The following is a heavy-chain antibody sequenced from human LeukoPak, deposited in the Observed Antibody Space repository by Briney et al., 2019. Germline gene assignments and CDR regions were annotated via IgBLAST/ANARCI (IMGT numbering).Heavy chain of an antibody. V-gene: IGHV4-31*03. D-gene: IGHD3-22*01. CDR1: GGSISSGGYY. J-gene: IGHJ4*02. Sequence: KSSETLSLTCTVSGGSISSGGYYWSWIRQHPGKGLEWIGYIYYSGSTNYNPSLKSRVTISVDTSKNQFSLKLSSVTAADTAVYYCARGRVTYGSSGYYLPHFDYWGQGTLVTVSS. CDR2: IYYSGST. CDR3: ARGRVTYGSSGYYLPHFDY.